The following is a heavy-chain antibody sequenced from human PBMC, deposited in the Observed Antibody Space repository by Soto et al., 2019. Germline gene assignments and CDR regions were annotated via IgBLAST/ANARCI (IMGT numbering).Heavy chain of an antibody. CDR2: IIPILGIA. J-gene: IGHJ6*03. Sequence: QVQLVQSGAEVKKPGSSVKVSCKASGGTFSSYTISWVRQAPGRGLEWMGRIIPILGIANYAQKFQGRVTITADKSTSTAYMELSSLRSEDTAVYYCARVDNWNDVFHYYYYMDVWGKGTTVTVS. CDR3: ARVDNWNDVFHYYYYMDV. V-gene: IGHV1-69*02. CDR1: GGTFSSYT. D-gene: IGHD1-1*01.